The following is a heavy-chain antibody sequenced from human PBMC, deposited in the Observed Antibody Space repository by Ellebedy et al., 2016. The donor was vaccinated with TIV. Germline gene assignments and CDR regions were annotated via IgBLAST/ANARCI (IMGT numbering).Heavy chain of an antibody. CDR2: ILDSGGTT. V-gene: IGHV3-23*01. Sequence: GESLKISCAASGFPFSSYGMHWVRQAPGKGLEWVSAILDSGGTTYYADSVKGRFTISRDNSKNALYLQMHSLRAEDTALYYCAKASYCSNGRCYSLIDYWGQGTLVTVSS. D-gene: IGHD2-15*01. CDR1: GFPFSSYG. CDR3: AKASYCSNGRCYSLIDY. J-gene: IGHJ4*02.